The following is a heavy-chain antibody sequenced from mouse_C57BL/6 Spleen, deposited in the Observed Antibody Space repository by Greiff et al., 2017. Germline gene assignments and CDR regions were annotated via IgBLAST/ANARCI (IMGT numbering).Heavy chain of an antibody. D-gene: IGHD3-3*01. Sequence: QVQLQQSGAELVRPGSSVKLSCKASGYTFTSYWMHWVKQRPIQGLEWIGNIDPSDSETHYNQKFKDKATLTVDKYYSTAYMQLSSLTSEDSAVYYCAKEGLGRSDYWGQGTTLTVSS. J-gene: IGHJ2*01. V-gene: IGHV1-52*01. CDR2: IDPSDSET. CDR1: GYTFTSYW. CDR3: AKEGLGRSDY.